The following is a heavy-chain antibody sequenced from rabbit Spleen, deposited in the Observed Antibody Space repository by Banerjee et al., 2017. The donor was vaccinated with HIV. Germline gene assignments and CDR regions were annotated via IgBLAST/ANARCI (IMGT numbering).Heavy chain of an antibody. D-gene: IGHD8-1*01. J-gene: IGHJ4*01. Sequence: EQLEESGGGLVKPEGSLTLTCTASGFSFSNSYYMCWVRQAPGKGLEWIACIYTGGSGSTAYATWAKGRFTVSKTSSTTVTLQLNSLTAADTATYFCARAYVSGSNYYRPKLWGPGTLVTVS. CDR2: IYTGGSGST. CDR3: ARAYVSGSNYYRPKL. CDR1: GFSFSNSYY. V-gene: IGHV1S45*01.